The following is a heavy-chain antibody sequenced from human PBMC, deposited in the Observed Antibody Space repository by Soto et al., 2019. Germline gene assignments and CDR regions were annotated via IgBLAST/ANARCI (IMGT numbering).Heavy chain of an antibody. D-gene: IGHD3-10*01. V-gene: IGHV3-33*01. CDR3: AREGARGSGSYYNGWDYYYGMDV. CDR2: IWYDGSNK. Sequence: GGSLRLSCAASGFTFSSYGMHWVRQAPGKGLEWVAVIWYDGSNKCYADSVKGRFTISRDNSKNTLYLQMNSLRAEDTAVYYCAREGARGSGSYYNGWDYYYGMDVWGQGTTVTVSS. J-gene: IGHJ6*02. CDR1: GFTFSSYG.